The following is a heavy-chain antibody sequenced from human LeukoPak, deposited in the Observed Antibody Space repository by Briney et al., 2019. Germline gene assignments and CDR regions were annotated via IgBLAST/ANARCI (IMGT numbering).Heavy chain of an antibody. V-gene: IGHV4-30-4*08. D-gene: IGHD3-10*01. CDR1: GGSVSSGDYY. J-gene: IGHJ6*02. CDR3: ARASYYYGSGSYLASPYYYGMDV. Sequence: SETLSLTCTVSGGSVSSGDYYWSWIRQLPGKGLEWIGYIYYSGSTYYNPSLKSRLTISVDTSKNQFSLKLSSVTAADTAVYYCARASYYYGSGSYLASPYYYGMDVWGQGTTVTVSS. CDR2: IYYSGST.